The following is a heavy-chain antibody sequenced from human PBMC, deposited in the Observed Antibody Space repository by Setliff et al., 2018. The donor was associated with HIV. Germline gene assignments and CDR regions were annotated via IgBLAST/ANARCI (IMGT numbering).Heavy chain of an antibody. V-gene: IGHV3-15*01. CDR3: ARDPKYYYGSGRGFDY. J-gene: IGHJ4*02. Sequence: GGSLRLSCAASGFTFTNAWMSWVRQAPGKGLEWVGRIKSKTDGETEDYADSVKGRFTISRDNSKNTLYLQMNSLRAEDTAVYYCARDPKYYYGSGRGFDYWGQGTLVTVSS. CDR2: IKSKTDGETE. CDR1: GFTFTNAW. D-gene: IGHD3-10*01.